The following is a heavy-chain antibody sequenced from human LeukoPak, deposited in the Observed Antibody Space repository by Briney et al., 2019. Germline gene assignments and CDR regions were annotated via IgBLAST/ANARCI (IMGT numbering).Heavy chain of an antibody. V-gene: IGHV3-23*01. CDR3: ARDWDSGYDTYYFDY. Sequence: GGSLRLSCAASGFTFSNYAVSWVRQAPGKGLEWVSGISGSGGSTYYAAPVKGRFTISRDNSKNTLYLQMNSLRAEDTAVYYCARDWDSGYDTYYFDYWGQGTLVTVSS. J-gene: IGHJ4*02. D-gene: IGHD5-12*01. CDR1: GFTFSNYA. CDR2: ISGSGGST.